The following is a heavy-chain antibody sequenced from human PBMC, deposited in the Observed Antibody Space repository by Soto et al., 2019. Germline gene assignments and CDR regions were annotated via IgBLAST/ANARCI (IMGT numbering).Heavy chain of an antibody. D-gene: IGHD6-13*01. V-gene: IGHV3-23*01. CDR1: GFTFSSYA. CDR3: AKDGQQLGPLPSRPVNYFDC. CDR2: ISGSGGST. Sequence: GGSLRLSCAASGFTFSSYAMSWVRQAPGKGLEWVSAISGSGGSTYYADSVKGRFTISRDNSKNTLYLQMNSLRAEDTAVYYCAKDGQQLGPLPSRPVNYFDCWGQGTLLTVSS. J-gene: IGHJ4*02.